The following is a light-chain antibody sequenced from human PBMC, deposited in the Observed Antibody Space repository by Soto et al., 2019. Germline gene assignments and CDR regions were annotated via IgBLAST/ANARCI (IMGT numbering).Light chain of an antibody. Sequence: QSVLSQPPSASGTPGQRVTISCSGSSSNIGNNYVYWYHQLPGTAPKLLIYSNTQRPSGVPDRFSGSKSGTSASPAISGLRSEDEADYYCAAWDDSLSGYVFGTGTKVTVL. J-gene: IGLJ1*01. CDR1: SSNIGNNY. CDR2: SNT. CDR3: AAWDDSLSGYV. V-gene: IGLV1-47*02.